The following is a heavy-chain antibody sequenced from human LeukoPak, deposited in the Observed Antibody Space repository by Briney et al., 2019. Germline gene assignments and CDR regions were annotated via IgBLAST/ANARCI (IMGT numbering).Heavy chain of an antibody. Sequence: ASVKVSCKASGYTVTSYYMHWVRQAPGQGLEWMGILNPSGGSSSYAQKFQGRATLTRATSTSTVYMELSRLRSVDTAVYYCAGEDNSSGYRPFDIWGQGTMVTVPS. CDR1: GYTVTSYY. D-gene: IGHD3-22*01. CDR2: LNPSGGSS. V-gene: IGHV1-46*01. J-gene: IGHJ3*02. CDR3: AGEDNSSGYRPFDI.